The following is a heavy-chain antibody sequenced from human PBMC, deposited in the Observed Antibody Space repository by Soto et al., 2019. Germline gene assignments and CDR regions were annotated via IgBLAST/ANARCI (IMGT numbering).Heavy chain of an antibody. D-gene: IGHD4-17*01. V-gene: IGHV4-31*03. CDR1: GGSISSGGYY. J-gene: IGHJ6*02. Sequence: SETLSLTCTVSGGSISSGGYYWSWIRQHPGKGLEWIGYIYYSGSTYYNPSLKSRVTISVDTSKNQFSLKLSSVTAADTAVYYCARDRVTTSLSATKYYYYGMDVWGQGTTVTVSS. CDR2: IYYSGST. CDR3: ARDRVTTSLSATKYYYYGMDV.